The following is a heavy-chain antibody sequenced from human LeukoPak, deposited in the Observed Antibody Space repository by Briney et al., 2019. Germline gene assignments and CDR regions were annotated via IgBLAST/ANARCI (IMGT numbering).Heavy chain of an antibody. CDR1: GGSISDYY. CDR2: FYNSGSS. J-gene: IGHJ4*02. V-gene: IGHV4-59*01. CDR3: TRGAGWLIDY. Sequence: SETLSLTCTVSGGSISDYYRGWIRQPPGKGLEWIGYFYNSGSSTYNPSLKRRVTISVDTSKEQFSLKVNSVTAADTAVYYCTRGAGWLIDYWGQGILVTVSS. D-gene: IGHD3-16*01.